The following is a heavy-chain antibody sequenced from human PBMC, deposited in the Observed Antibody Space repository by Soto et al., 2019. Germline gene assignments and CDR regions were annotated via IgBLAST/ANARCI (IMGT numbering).Heavy chain of an antibody. CDR3: ARGSGQLVRSDWFGP. V-gene: IGHV1-69*02. Sequence: QVQLVQSGAEVKKPGSSVKVSCKASGGTFSSYTISWVRQAPGQGLEWMGRIIPILGIANYAQKFQGRVTITADKSTSTAYMELSSLRSEDTAVYYCARGSGQLVRSDWFGPWGQGTLVTVSS. CDR2: IIPILGIA. CDR1: GGTFSSYT. D-gene: IGHD6-13*01. J-gene: IGHJ5*02.